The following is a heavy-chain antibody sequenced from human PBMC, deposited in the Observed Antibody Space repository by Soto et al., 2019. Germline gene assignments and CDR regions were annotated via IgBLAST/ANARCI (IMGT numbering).Heavy chain of an antibody. CDR1: GGTFSSYA. CDR3: ARLGFRYCTNGVCPSGRTFDI. D-gene: IGHD2-8*01. Sequence: SVKVSCKASGGTFSSYAISWVRQAPGQGLEWMGGIIPIFGTANYAQKFQGRVTITADESTSTAYMELSSLRSEDTAVYYCARLGFRYCTNGVCPSGRTFDIWGQGTMVTVSS. V-gene: IGHV1-69*13. CDR2: IIPIFGTA. J-gene: IGHJ3*02.